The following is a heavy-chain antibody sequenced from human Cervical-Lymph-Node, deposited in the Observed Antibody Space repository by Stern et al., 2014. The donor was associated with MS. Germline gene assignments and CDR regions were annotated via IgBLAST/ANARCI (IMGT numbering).Heavy chain of an antibody. V-gene: IGHV5-51*03. CDR1: GYSFTSHW. D-gene: IGHD7-27*01. Sequence: VQLVESGAEVKKPGESLRISCKGSGYSFTSHWIGWVRQMPGKGLEWMGIIYPGDSDTRYSPSFQGQVTISADTSISTAYLQWSRLKASDTAMYYCTMGTPDRDFDYWGQGTLVTVSS. CDR3: TMGTPDRDFDY. CDR2: IYPGDSDT. J-gene: IGHJ4*02.